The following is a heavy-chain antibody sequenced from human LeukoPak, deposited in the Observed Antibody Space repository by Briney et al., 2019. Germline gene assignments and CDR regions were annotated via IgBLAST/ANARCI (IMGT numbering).Heavy chain of an antibody. Sequence: GGSLRLSCAASGFTFSSYAMSWVRQAPGKGLEWVSGISGTGDRTDYADTVRGRFPISRDNSENTLYLQMNSLRAEDTAVYYCAKPSARDEYYYHYGLDVWGQGTTVTVSS. V-gene: IGHV3-23*01. CDR2: ISGTGDRT. J-gene: IGHJ6*02. CDR1: GFTFSSYA. CDR3: AKPSARDEYYYHYGLDV. D-gene: IGHD5-18*01.